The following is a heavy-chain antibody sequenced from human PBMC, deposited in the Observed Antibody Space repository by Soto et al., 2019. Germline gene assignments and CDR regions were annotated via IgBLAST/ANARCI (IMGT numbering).Heavy chain of an antibody. V-gene: IGHV3-23*01. J-gene: IGHJ4*02. CDR1: GFTFSIYA. Sequence: GGSLRLSCAASGFTFSIYAMNWVRQAPGKGLEWVSAISGSGDSTYYADSVKGRFTISRDNSKNTLYLQMNSLRAEDTAVYYCAKMVPPAIGINDYWGQGSLVTAPQ. CDR3: AKMVPPAIGINDY. CDR2: ISGSGDST. D-gene: IGHD2-2*01.